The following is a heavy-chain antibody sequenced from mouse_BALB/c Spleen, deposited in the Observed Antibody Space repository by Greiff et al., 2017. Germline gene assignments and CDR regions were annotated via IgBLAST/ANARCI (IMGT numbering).Heavy chain of an antibody. Sequence: QVHVKQSGAELMKPGASVKISCKATGYTFSSYWIEWVKQRPGHGLEWIGEILPGSGSTNYNEKFKGKATFTADTSSNTAYMQLSSLTSEDSAVYYCARWLLRSYAMDYWGQGTSVTVSS. CDR3: ARWLLRSYAMDY. D-gene: IGHD2-3*01. CDR1: GYTFSSYW. CDR2: ILPGSGST. J-gene: IGHJ4*01. V-gene: IGHV1-9*01.